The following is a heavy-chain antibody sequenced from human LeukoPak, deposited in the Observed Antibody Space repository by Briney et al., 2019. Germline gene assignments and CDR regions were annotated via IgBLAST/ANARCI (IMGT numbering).Heavy chain of an antibody. CDR2: IYSGGYA. D-gene: IGHD3-3*01. CDR1: GFTVNNNY. CDR3: ARNVGEFWSTYYKGFFAY. J-gene: IGHJ4*02. Sequence: PGESLRLSCAASGFTVNNNYMSWVRQAPGKGLEWVSIIYSGGYAYYADSVRGRFTISRDDSKNTLYLQMNSLRPEDTAVYYCARNVGEFWSTYYKGFFAYWGQGTLVTVSS. V-gene: IGHV3-66*02.